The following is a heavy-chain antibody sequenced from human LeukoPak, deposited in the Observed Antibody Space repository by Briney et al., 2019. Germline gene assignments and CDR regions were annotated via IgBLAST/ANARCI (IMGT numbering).Heavy chain of an antibody. D-gene: IGHD6-13*01. CDR3: AKGDSSSVPQKGPDY. Sequence: ASVKVSCKASGYTFTGYYMHWVRQAPGQGLGWMGWINPNSGGTNYAQKFQGRVTMTRDTSISTAYMELSRLRSDDTAVYYCAKGDSSSVPQKGPDYWGQGTLVTVSS. CDR1: GYTFTGYY. CDR2: INPNSGGT. J-gene: IGHJ4*02. V-gene: IGHV1-2*02.